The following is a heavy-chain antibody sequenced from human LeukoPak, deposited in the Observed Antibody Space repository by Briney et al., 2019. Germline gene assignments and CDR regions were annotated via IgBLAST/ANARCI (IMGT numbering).Heavy chain of an antibody. CDR1: GGSFSGYY. V-gene: IGHV4-34*01. D-gene: IGHD2-2*01. Sequence: SETLSLTCAVYGGSFSGYYWSWIRQPPGKGLEWIGEINHSGSTNYNPSLKSRVTISVDTSKNQFSLKLSSVTAADTAVYYCASGGAPRYCSSTSCYSVGYYMDVCGKGTTVTVSS. CDR2: INHSGST. J-gene: IGHJ6*03. CDR3: ASGGAPRYCSSTSCYSVGYYMDV.